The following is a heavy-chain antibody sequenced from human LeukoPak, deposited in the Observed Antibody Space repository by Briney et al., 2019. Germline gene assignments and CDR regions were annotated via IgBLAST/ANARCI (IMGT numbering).Heavy chain of an antibody. CDR1: GGSISSYF. CDR3: ARKMSSGGSSRYFDY. CDR2: ISSSGST. V-gene: IGHV4-4*09. Sequence: PAETLSLTCTVSGGSISSYFWTWIRRPPGKALEWIGYISSSGSTNYNPSLKSRVTISITTSTNQFSLKLSSVTATDTAVYYCARKMSSGGSSRYFDYWGQGILVTVSS. D-gene: IGHD2-15*01. J-gene: IGHJ4*02.